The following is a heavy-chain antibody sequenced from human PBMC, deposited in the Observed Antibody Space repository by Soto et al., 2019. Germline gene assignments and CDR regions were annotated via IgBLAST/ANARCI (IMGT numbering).Heavy chain of an antibody. V-gene: IGHV3-23*01. CDR2: ISGSGGST. CDR1: GFTFSSYA. D-gene: IGHD5-12*01. Sequence: GGSLRLSCAASGFTFSSYAMSWVRQAPGKGLEWVSAISGSGGSTYYADSVKGRFTISRDNSKNTLYLQMNSLRAEDTAVYYCSNGYVDIVATMHFDYWGQGTLVTVSS. CDR3: SNGYVDIVATMHFDY. J-gene: IGHJ4*02.